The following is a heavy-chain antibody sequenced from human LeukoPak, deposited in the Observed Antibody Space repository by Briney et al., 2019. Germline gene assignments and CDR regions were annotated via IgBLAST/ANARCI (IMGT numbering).Heavy chain of an antibody. Sequence: GGSLRLSCAASGFTFSSYAMHWVRQAPGKGLEWVAVISYDGSNKYYADSVKGRFTISRDNSKNTLYLQMNSLRAEDTAVYYCARERGDYWGQGTLVTVSS. CDR1: GFTFSSYA. V-gene: IGHV3-30-3*01. CDR3: ARERGDY. CDR2: ISYDGSNK. J-gene: IGHJ4*02.